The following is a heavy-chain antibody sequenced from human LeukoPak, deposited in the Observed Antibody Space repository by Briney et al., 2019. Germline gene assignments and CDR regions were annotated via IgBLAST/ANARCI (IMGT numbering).Heavy chain of an antibody. Sequence: SETLSLTCAVSGHSISSGYYWGWIRQPPGKGLEWIGSIYHSGSTYYNPSLKSRVTISVDTSKNQFSLKLSSVTAADTAVYYCARHRGAQLRYFDWLSWFDPWGQGTLVTVSS. J-gene: IGHJ5*02. CDR2: IYHSGST. V-gene: IGHV4-38-2*01. CDR1: GHSISSGYY. CDR3: ARHRGAQLRYFDWLSWFDP. D-gene: IGHD3-9*01.